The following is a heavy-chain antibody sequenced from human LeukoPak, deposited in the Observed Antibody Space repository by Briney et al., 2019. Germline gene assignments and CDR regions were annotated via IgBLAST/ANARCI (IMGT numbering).Heavy chain of an antibody. V-gene: IGHV3-21*04. Sequence: PGGSLRLSCAASGFTFSSYGMNWVRRAPGKGLEWVSSISSSSSYIYYADSVKGRFTISRDNSENTFYLQMNSLRADDTAVYYCARVSSMLRGPLVIYYFDFWGQGTLVTVSS. CDR2: ISSSSSYI. CDR3: ARVSSMLRGPLVIYYFDF. J-gene: IGHJ4*02. CDR1: GFTFSSYG. D-gene: IGHD3-10*01.